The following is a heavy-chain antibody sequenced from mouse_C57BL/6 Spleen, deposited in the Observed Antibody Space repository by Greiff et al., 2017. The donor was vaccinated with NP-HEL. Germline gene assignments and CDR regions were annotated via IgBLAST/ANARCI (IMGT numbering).Heavy chain of an antibody. CDR1: GYTFTDYE. J-gene: IGHJ1*03. CDR2: IDPETGGT. V-gene: IGHV1-15*01. Sequence: VQLQQSGAELVRPGASVTLSCKASGYTFTDYEMHWVKQTPVHGLEWIGAIDPETGGTAYNQKFKGKAILTADKSSSTAYMELRSLTSEDSAVYYCTRRRIIHWYFDVWGTGTTVTVSS. CDR3: TRRRIIHWYFDV.